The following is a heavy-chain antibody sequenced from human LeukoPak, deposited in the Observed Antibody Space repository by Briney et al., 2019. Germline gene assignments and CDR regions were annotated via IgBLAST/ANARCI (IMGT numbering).Heavy chain of an antibody. CDR3: GSTYYADSVKGRFTISRDNSKNTLYLQMNSLRAEDTAVYYCARMIVVHYYGAYYFDY. Sequence: PGGSLSLSCAAPGFTASSNYMSWVRQAPGKGLEWASVIYSGGSTSYPDSVKGRSTISRANSKTTLYLQMKSLRAEATAVYSGGSTYYADSVKGRFTISRDNSKNTLYLQMNSLRAEDTAVYYCARMIVVHYYGAYYFDYWGQGTLVTVSS. J-gene: IGHJ4*02. V-gene: IGHV3-66*01. CDR2: IYSGGST. D-gene: IGHD3-10*01. CDR1: GFTASSNY.